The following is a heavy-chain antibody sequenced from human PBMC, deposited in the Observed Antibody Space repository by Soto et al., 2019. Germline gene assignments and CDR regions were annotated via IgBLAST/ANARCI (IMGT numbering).Heavy chain of an antibody. D-gene: IGHD6-19*01. J-gene: IGHJ6*02. V-gene: IGHV1-18*01. CDR2: ISAYNGNT. CDR3: GRDPIAVAGLQYYYYGMDV. Sequence: ASVKVSCKASGYTFTSYGISWVRQAPGQGLEWMGWISAYNGNTNYAQKLQGRVTMTTDTSTSTAYMELRSLRSDDTAVYYCGRDPIAVAGLQYYYYGMDVWGQGTTVTVSS. CDR1: GYTFTSYG.